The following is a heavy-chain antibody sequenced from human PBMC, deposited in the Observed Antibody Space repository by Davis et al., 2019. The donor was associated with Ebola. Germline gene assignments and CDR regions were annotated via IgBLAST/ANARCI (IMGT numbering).Heavy chain of an antibody. J-gene: IGHJ6*02. CDR1: GFTFSSYA. CDR3: AKDLSKRSGWYHFMDV. V-gene: IGHV3-30-3*01. Sequence: GESLKISCAASGFTFSSYAMHWVRQAPGKGLEWVAVISYDGSNKYYADSVKGRFTISRDNSKNTLYLQMNSLRAEDTAVYYCAKDLSKRSGWYHFMDVWGQGTTVTVSS. D-gene: IGHD6-19*01. CDR2: ISYDGSNK.